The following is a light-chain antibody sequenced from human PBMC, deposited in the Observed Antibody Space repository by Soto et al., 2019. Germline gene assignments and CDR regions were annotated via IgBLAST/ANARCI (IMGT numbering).Light chain of an antibody. V-gene: IGKV3-20*01. J-gene: IGKJ3*01. Sequence: EIVLTQSPGTLSLSPGERATLSCRASQSVISNYLAWYQQKPGQAPRLLIYGASNRATGIPDRFSGSGSGTDFTLTISRVEPEDFAVYYCQQYGSSPRFSFGPGTKVDSK. CDR3: QQYGSSPRFS. CDR1: QSVISNY. CDR2: GAS.